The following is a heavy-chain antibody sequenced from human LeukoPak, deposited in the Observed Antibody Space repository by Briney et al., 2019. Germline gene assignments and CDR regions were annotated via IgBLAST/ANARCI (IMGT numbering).Heavy chain of an antibody. CDR3: ARGRRW. CDR2: INDSGST. CDR1: GGSFSGYY. J-gene: IGHJ4*02. D-gene: IGHD5-24*01. V-gene: IGHV4-34*01. Sequence: SETLSLTCAVYGGSFSGYYWTWIRQPPGKGLEWIGEINDSGSTNYNPSLKSRLIISVDTSKNQFSLKLTSVTAAYTAVYYCARGRRWWGQGSLVTVSS.